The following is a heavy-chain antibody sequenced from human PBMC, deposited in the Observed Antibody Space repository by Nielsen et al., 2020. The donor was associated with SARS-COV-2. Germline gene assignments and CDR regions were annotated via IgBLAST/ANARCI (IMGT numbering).Heavy chain of an antibody. J-gene: IGHJ4*01. CDR1: GFIFGDYY. CDR3: ARGEGGDYNFWSGYYSGLYFDH. CDR2: ISATGNTI. Sequence: GESLKISCAASGFIFGDYYMSWIRQAPGKGLEWVSFISATGNTIFYEDSVKGRFTISQDNAKSSMWLQMNRLRAEDTAVYYCARGEGGDYNFWSGYYSGLYFDHWGHGTLVAVSS. V-gene: IGHV3-11*04. D-gene: IGHD3-3*01.